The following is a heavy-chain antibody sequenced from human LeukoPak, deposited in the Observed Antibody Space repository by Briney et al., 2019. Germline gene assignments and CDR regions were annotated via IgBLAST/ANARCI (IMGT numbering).Heavy chain of an antibody. CDR2: ISPNNGDT. D-gene: IGHD3-10*01. CDR3: VRSPIGASAY. J-gene: IGHJ4*02. CDR1: VYTFTDSY. V-gene: IGHV1-2*02. Sequence: GASVKVSCKPSVYTFTDSYIHWVRQAPGVGLQWMGWISPNNGDTKYAEDFQDRVTMTRDTSISTAYMELTGLTPDDTAVYYCVRSPIGASAYWGRGTLVPVSS.